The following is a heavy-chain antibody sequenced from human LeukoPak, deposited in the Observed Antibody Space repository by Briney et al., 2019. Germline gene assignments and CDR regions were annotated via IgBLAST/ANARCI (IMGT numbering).Heavy chain of an antibody. V-gene: IGHV1-2*06. CDR3: ARDAHYYDSSGYYWDHYYYYGMDV. CDR1: GYTFTGYY. J-gene: IGHJ6*02. Sequence: ASVKVSCKASGYTFTGYYMHWVRQAPGQGLEWMGRINPNSGGTNYAQKFQGRGSMTRDTSISTDYMELRRLSSDDTAVYYCARDAHYYDSSGYYWDHYYYYGMDVWGQGTTVTVSS. CDR2: INPNSGGT. D-gene: IGHD3-22*01.